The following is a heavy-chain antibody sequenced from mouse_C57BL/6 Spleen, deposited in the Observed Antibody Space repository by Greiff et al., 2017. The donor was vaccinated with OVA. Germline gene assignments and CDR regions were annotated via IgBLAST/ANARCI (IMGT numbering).Heavy chain of an antibody. V-gene: IGHV8-12*01. CDR3: ARSNYYGSSYGYFDV. CDR2: IYWDDDK. D-gene: IGHD1-1*01. J-gene: IGHJ1*03. Sequence: QVALKESGPGILQSSQTLSLTCSFSGFSLSTSGMGVSWIRQPSGKGLEWLAHIYWDDDKRYNPSLKSRLTISKDTSRNQVFLKITSVDTADTATYYCARSNYYGSSYGYFDVWGTGTTVTVSS. CDR1: GFSLSTSGMG.